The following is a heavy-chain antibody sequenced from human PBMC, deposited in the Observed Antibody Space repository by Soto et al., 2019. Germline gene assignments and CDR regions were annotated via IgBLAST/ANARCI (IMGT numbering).Heavy chain of an antibody. J-gene: IGHJ4*02. CDR3: ARFPDY. CDR2: ISHSGST. V-gene: IGHV4-30-2*01. Sequence: QLQLQESGSGLVKPSQTLSLTCAVSGGSISSGGYSWSWIRQPPGKGLEWIGYISHSGSTYYNASLTSQVTISVDRSKIPVSLKLVSLSAADTAVDYGARFPDYWGQGTLVTVSS. CDR1: GGSISSGGYS.